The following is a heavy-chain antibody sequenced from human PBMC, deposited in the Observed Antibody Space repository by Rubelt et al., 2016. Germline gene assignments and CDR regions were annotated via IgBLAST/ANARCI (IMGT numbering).Heavy chain of an antibody. V-gene: IGHV4-59*08. CDR1: GGSISSYY. J-gene: IGHJ4*02. Sequence: QVQLQESGPGLVKPSETLSLTCTVSGGSISSYYWSWIRQPPGKGLEWIGYIYYSGSTNYNPSLKSRVTISVDTSKNQFSLKLRSVTAADTAVYYCARGGYSTFDYWGQGTLVTVSS. D-gene: IGHD5-12*01. CDR2: IYYSGST. CDR3: ARGGYSTFDY.